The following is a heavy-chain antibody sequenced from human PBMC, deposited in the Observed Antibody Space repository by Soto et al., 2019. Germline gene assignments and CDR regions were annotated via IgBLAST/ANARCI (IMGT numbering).Heavy chain of an antibody. Sequence: SETLCLTCTLCVGSVSIGVYYWTWIRQPPGNGREWIGSVYHSGTTNYHPSLKSRVTISIDTSKSQFSLQLRSVTAADTAVYYCARDAKVDTDLGGYYYYDMDVWGQGTTVTGSS. CDR2: VYHSGTT. D-gene: IGHD5-18*01. CDR1: VGSVSIGVYY. V-gene: IGHV4-61*08. J-gene: IGHJ6*01. CDR3: ARDAKVDTDLGGYYYYDMDV.